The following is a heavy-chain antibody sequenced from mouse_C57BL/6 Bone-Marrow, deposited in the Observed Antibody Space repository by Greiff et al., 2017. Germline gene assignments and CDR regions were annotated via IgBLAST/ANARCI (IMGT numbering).Heavy chain of an antibody. CDR3: ARSPWLLRSDY. V-gene: IGHV1-81*01. Sequence: VQLQESGAELARPGASVKLSCKASGYTFTSYGINWVKQRTGQGLEWIGEIYPRSGNTYYNEKFKGKATLTADKSSSTAYMELRSLTSEDSAVYFCARSPWLLRSDYWGQGTTLTVSS. D-gene: IGHD2-3*01. J-gene: IGHJ2*01. CDR1: GYTFTSYG. CDR2: IYPRSGNT.